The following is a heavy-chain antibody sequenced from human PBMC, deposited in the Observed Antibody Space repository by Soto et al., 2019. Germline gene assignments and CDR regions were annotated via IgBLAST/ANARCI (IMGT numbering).Heavy chain of an antibody. Sequence: SETLSLTCTVSGGSISSGDYYWSWIRQPPGKGQEWIGYIYYSGSTNYNPSLKSRVTISVDTSKNQFSLKLSSVTAADTAVYYCREQQLEEGRRDYYYGMDVWGQGTTVTVSS. V-gene: IGHV4-30-4*03. CDR3: REQQLEEGRRDYYYGMDV. CDR1: GGSISSGDYY. CDR2: IYYSGST. D-gene: IGHD6-13*01. J-gene: IGHJ6*02.